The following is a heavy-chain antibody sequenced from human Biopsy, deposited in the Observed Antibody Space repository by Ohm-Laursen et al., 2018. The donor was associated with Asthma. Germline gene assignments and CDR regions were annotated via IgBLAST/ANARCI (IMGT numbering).Heavy chain of an antibody. CDR2: ISVYNGNT. J-gene: IGHJ6*02. CDR3: ARAVDYSHYYGIDV. Sequence: SVKVSCKTSGYTFNSAGITWVRQAPGQGLEWMGGISVYNGNTKVAQKLQDRVTMITDTSTSTAYMELRSLRSDDSAVYFCARAVDYSHYYGIDVWGQGTTVTVS. V-gene: IGHV1-18*01. CDR1: GYTFNSAG. D-gene: IGHD3-10*01.